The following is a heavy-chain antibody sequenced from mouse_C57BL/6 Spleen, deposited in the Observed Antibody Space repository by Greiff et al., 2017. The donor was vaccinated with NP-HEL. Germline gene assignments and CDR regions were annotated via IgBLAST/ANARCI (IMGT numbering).Heavy chain of an antibody. J-gene: IGHJ2*01. Sequence: VQLQQSGPELVKPGASVKISCKASGYAFSSSWLNWVKQRPGKGLEWIGRIYPGDGDTNYNGKFKGKATLTADKSSSTAYMQLSSLISEDSAVYFCARSGLGKRYFDYWGQGTTLTVSS. D-gene: IGHD2-2*01. V-gene: IGHV1-82*01. CDR1: GYAFSSSW. CDR3: ARSGLGKRYFDY. CDR2: IYPGDGDT.